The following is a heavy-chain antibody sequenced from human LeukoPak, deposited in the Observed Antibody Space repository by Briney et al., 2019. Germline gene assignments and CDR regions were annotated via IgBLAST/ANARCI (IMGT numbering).Heavy chain of an antibody. CDR2: ISSSGMYI. V-gene: IGHV3-21*01. CDR3: AREGRAEIDY. D-gene: IGHD5-24*01. Sequence: GGSLRPSCAASGFSFNSYSITWVRQAPGKGLEWVSSISSSGMYIYYADTMKGRFTISRDNAKNSASLQMTSLGAADTAVYYCAREGRAEIDYWGQGTLVTVSS. CDR1: GFSFNSYS. J-gene: IGHJ4*02.